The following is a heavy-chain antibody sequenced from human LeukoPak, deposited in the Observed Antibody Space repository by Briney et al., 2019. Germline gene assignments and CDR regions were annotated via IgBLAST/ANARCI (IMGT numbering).Heavy chain of an antibody. CDR2: ISYDGSNK. CDR1: GFTFSSYA. CDR3: ARDTRGARDIYLDY. J-gene: IGHJ4*02. D-gene: IGHD3-16*01. V-gene: IGHV3-30-3*01. Sequence: PGGSLRLSCAASGFTFSSYAMHWVRQAPGKGLEWVAVISYDGSNKYYADSVKGRFTISRDNSKNTLYLQMNSLRAEDTAVYYCARDTRGARDIYLDYWGQGTLVTVSS.